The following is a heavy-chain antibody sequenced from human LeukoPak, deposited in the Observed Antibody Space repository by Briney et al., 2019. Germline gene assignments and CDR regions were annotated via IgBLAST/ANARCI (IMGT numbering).Heavy chain of an antibody. CDR1: GFTFSDYY. Sequence: GRSLRLSCAASGFTFSDYYMSCVRQAPGKWLEWVSYISSSGSTIYYADSVKGRYTISRDNAKNSLYLQMNSLRAEDTAVYYCARSEGDYYDSSGYYYPRYYFDYWGQGTLVTVSS. CDR2: ISSSGSTI. J-gene: IGHJ4*02. D-gene: IGHD3-22*01. V-gene: IGHV3-11*04. CDR3: ARSEGDYYDSSGYYYPRYYFDY.